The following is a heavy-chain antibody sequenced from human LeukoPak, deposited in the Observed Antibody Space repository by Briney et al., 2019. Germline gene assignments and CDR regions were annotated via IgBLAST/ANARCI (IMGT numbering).Heavy chain of an antibody. J-gene: IGHJ4*02. D-gene: IGHD3-9*01. CDR2: ISGSGGST. V-gene: IGHV3-23*01. CDR1: GFTFSSYA. CDR3: AKDLSGPTKGAHLTGYYKARYYFDY. Sequence: SGGSLRLSCAASGFTFSSYAMSWVRQAPGKGLEWVSAISGSGGSTYYADSVKGRFTISRDNSKTTLYLQMNSLRAEDTAVYYCAKDLSGPTKGAHLTGYYKARYYFDYWGQGTLVTVSS.